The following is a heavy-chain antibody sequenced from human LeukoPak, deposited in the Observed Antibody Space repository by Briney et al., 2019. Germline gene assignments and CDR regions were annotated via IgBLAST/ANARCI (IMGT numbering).Heavy chain of an antibody. J-gene: IGHJ3*02. CDR3: ARDEGVSAFDI. V-gene: IGHV1-46*01. D-gene: IGHD3-10*01. CDR2: INPSGGST. CDR1: GYTFTSYY. Sequence: GASVKVSCKASGYTFTSYYMHWVRQAPGQGLEWMGIINPSGGSTRYAQKFQGRVTMTRDTSTSTVYMELGSLRSEDTAVYYCARDEGVSAFDIWGQGTMVTVSS.